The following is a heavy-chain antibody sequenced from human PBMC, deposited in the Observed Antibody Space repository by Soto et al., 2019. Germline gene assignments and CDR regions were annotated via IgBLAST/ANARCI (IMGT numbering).Heavy chain of an antibody. D-gene: IGHD6-13*01. CDR3: ARLPLAAAGNHPYYFDY. CDR1: GGSISSYY. V-gene: IGHV4-59*08. CDR2: IYYSGST. Sequence: SETLSLTCTVSGGSISSYYWSWIRQPPGKGLEWIGYIYYSGSTNYNPSLKSRVTISVDTSKNQFSLKLSSVTAADTAVYYCARLPLAAAGNHPYYFDYWGQGTLVTVSS. J-gene: IGHJ4*02.